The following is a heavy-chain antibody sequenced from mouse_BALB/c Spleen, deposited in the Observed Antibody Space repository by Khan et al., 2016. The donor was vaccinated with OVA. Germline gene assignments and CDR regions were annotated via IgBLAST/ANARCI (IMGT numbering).Heavy chain of an antibody. CDR1: GYTFTSYW. Sequence: VQLQESGAELAKPGASVKMSCKASGYTFTSYWMHWVKQRPGQGLEWIGYINPSTGYTEYNQKFKDKATLTADKSSSTAYMQLSSLTSEDTAVYYGARSYYGSSSFDYWGQGTTLTVAS. D-gene: IGHD1-1*01. J-gene: IGHJ2*01. V-gene: IGHV1-7*01. CDR3: ARSYYGSSSFDY. CDR2: INPSTGYT.